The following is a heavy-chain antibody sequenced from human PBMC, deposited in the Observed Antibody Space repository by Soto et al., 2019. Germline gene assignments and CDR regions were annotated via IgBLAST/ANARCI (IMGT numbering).Heavy chain of an antibody. Sequence: EVQLSESGGDLVQPGGSLRLSCDASGFTFTSYAMSWIRQAPGKGLEWVSAITGGGDNTYYADSVKGRFTISRDNSKNTLYLQMNSLRAEDTAFYFCTQDGGSRDWLTVNWGQGTLVTVSS. V-gene: IGHV3-23*01. CDR2: ITGGGDNT. J-gene: IGHJ4*02. CDR3: TQDGGSRDWLTVN. CDR1: GFTFTSYA. D-gene: IGHD3-9*01.